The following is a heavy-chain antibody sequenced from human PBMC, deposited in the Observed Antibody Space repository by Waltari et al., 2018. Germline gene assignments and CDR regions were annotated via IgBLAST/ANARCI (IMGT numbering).Heavy chain of an antibody. CDR2: IYQTGDT. Sequence: QVQLQESGPGLVKPSGTLSLTCTVSGYSIKNNYYWGWIRQPPGEGLEWIGTIYQTGDTYYNPSLKSRVIISVDTSKNQFSLRLSSVTAADTAVYYCARVVPRAANDYWGQGTLVTVSS. D-gene: IGHD3-10*01. J-gene: IGHJ4*02. CDR1: GYSIKNNYY. CDR3: ARVVPRAANDY. V-gene: IGHV4-38-2*02.